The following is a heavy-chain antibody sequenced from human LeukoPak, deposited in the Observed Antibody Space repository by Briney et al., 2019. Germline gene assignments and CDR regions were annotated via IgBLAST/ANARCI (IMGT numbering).Heavy chain of an antibody. J-gene: IGHJ5*02. D-gene: IGHD3-22*01. V-gene: IGHV3-30*02. Sequence: GGSLRLSCAASGFTFSSHGMYWVRQAPGKGLEWLSFIRFNGTFRYYADSVKGRFTISRDNSKNTLYLQMNSLRTEDTAVYYCARDPLDSSGLMNWFDPWGQGTLVTVSS. CDR2: IRFNGTFR. CDR3: ARDPLDSSGLMNWFDP. CDR1: GFTFSSHG.